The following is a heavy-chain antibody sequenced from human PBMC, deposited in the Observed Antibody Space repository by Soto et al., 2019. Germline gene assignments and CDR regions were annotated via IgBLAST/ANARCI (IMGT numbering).Heavy chain of an antibody. J-gene: IGHJ6*02. CDR3: AKGWSYYYYGMDV. V-gene: IGHV3-9*01. CDR2: ISWNSGSI. Sequence: SLKISCAGSGFTFDDYAMHWVRQAPGKGLEWVSGISWNSGSIGYADSVKGRFTISRDNAKNSLYLQMNSLRAEDTALYYCAKGWSYYYYGMDVWGQGTTVTVSS. CDR1: GFTFDDYA. D-gene: IGHD2-8*01.